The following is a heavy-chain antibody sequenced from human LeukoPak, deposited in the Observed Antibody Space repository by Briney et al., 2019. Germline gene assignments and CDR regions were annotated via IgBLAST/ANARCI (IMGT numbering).Heavy chain of an antibody. CDR3: ATDRGDYYDSSGYPY. V-gene: IGHV1-24*01. D-gene: IGHD3-22*01. J-gene: IGHJ4*02. Sequence: GASVKVSFKVSGYTLTELSMHRVRPAPGKGVEWMGGFDPEDGETICAQKFQGRVTMTEDTSTDTAYMELSSLRSEDTAVYYCATDRGDYYDSSGYPYWGQGTLVTVSS. CDR1: GYTLTELS. CDR2: FDPEDGET.